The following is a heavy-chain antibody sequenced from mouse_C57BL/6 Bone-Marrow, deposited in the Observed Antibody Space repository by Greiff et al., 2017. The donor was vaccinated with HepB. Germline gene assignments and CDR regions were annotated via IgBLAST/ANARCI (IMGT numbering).Heavy chain of an antibody. J-gene: IGHJ3*01. Sequence: EVQVVESGGGLVQPGGSLKLSCAASGFTFSDYGMAWVRQAPRKGPEWVAFISNLAYSIYYADTVTGRFTISRENAKNTLYLERSSLRSEDTAMYYCARGSDYGNAWFAYWGQGTLVTVSA. CDR3: ARGSDYGNAWFAY. CDR2: ISNLAYSI. V-gene: IGHV5-15*01. CDR1: GFTFSDYG. D-gene: IGHD2-1*01.